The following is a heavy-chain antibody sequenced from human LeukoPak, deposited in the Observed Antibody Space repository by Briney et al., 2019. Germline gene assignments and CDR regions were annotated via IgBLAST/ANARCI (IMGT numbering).Heavy chain of an antibody. Sequence: SGTLSLTCAVSGGSISSSNCWRWVRQRPGRGLEWVGGIYHSGSTNYNPSLKSRVTISVDKSKNQFSLQLSSVTAADTAVYYCARERGNTAADGPWFDPWGQGTLVPVSS. J-gene: IGHJ5*02. CDR1: GGSISSSNC. V-gene: IGHV4-4*02. D-gene: IGHD6-13*01. CDR2: IYHSGST. CDR3: ARERGNTAADGPWFDP.